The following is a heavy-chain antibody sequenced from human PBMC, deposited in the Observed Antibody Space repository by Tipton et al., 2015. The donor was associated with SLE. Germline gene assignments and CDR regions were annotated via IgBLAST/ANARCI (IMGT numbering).Heavy chain of an antibody. V-gene: IGHV1-18*04. Sequence: QLVQSGPEVKKPGASVKVSCKASGYIFTGYYMHWVRQAPGQGLEWMGWINPYNGNTNYAQNLQGRVTMTTDTSTSTAYMELRSLRSDDTAVYYCARDHRGYSYGYWGQGTLVTVSS. CDR1: GYIFTGYY. CDR2: INPYNGNT. CDR3: ARDHRGYSYGY. J-gene: IGHJ4*02. D-gene: IGHD5-18*01.